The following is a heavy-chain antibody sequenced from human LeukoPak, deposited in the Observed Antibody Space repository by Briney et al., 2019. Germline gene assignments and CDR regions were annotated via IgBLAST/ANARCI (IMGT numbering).Heavy chain of an antibody. V-gene: IGHV3-23*01. CDR3: AKHYDISGYYPY. CDR1: GFTFSTYA. Sequence: GGSLRLSCAASGFTFSTYAMSCVRQAPRKGLEWVSAISGGGGSTHYADSVKGRFTISRDNSKNTLFLQMSSLRADDTAIYYCAKHYDISGYYPYWGQGTLVTVSS. J-gene: IGHJ4*02. D-gene: IGHD3-22*01. CDR2: ISGGGGST.